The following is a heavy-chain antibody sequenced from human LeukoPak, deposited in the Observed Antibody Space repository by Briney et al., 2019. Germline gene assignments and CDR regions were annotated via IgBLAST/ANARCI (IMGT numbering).Heavy chain of an antibody. D-gene: IGHD2-15*01. CDR1: GYTLTELS. Sequence: ASVKVSCKVSGYTLTELSMHWVRQAPGKGLEWMGGFDPEDGETIYAQKFQGRVTMTEDTSTDTAYMELRSLRSDDTAVYYCASTYCSDGRCYWFSLDYWGRGTLVTVSS. CDR3: ASTYCSDGRCYWFSLDY. V-gene: IGHV1-24*01. CDR2: FDPEDGET. J-gene: IGHJ4*02.